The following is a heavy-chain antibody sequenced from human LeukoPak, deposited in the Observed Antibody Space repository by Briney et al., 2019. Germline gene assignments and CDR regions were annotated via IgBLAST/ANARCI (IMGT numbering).Heavy chain of an antibody. J-gene: IGHJ5*01. V-gene: IGHV3-23*01. D-gene: IGHD3-22*01. CDR3: AKDRPNFHENSGHYYRRDGDS. CDR2: MCGSAGCT. CDR1: GFTVYMYA. Sequence: GGSLRLSCQASGFTVYMYAMSWVRQAPGKGLEWVASMCGSAGCTFYPDSGKGRRTISRDNSKNVLYLRMNSLTAEDTAIYYCAKDRPNFHENSGHYYRRDGDSWGQGPLVTVSS.